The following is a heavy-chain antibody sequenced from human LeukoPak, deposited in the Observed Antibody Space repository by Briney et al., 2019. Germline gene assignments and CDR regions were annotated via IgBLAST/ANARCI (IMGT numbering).Heavy chain of an antibody. CDR2: IIPILGIA. Sequence: SVKVSCKASGGTFSSYTISWVRQAPGQGLECMGRIIPILGIANYAQKFQGRVTITADKSTSTAYVELNSLRSEDTAVFYCARGHQPPYYGMDVWGQGTTVTVSS. CDR1: GGTFSSYT. J-gene: IGHJ6*02. CDR3: ARGHQPPYYGMDV. V-gene: IGHV1-69*02.